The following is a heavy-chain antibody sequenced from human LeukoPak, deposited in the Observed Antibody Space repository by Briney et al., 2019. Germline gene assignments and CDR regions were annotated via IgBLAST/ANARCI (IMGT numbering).Heavy chain of an antibody. CDR1: GCTFTSYA. V-gene: IGHV1-3*01. Sequence: ASVKVSCKASGCTFTSYAMHWVRQAPGQRLEWMGWINAGNGNTKYSQKFQGRVTITRDTSASTAYMELSSLRSEDTAVYYCARSPITMVRGVLVDFDYWGQGTLVTVSS. J-gene: IGHJ4*02. CDR3: ARSPITMVRGVLVDFDY. CDR2: INAGNGNT. D-gene: IGHD3-10*01.